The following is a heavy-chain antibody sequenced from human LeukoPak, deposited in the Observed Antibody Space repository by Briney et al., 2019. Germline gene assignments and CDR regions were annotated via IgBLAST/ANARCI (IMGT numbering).Heavy chain of an antibody. CDR3: PKDQWAYCGGDCYSSDY. CDR2: MSADGTNK. CDR1: GFTFSHYG. Sequence: GRSLRLSCAASGFTFSHYGMHWVRQAPGKGLEWVAVMSADGTNKYYADSVEGRFTISRDNSKNTLYLQMNSLRVEDTAVYFCPKDQWAYCGGDCYSSDYWGQGTLVTVSS. J-gene: IGHJ4*02. V-gene: IGHV3-30*18. D-gene: IGHD2-21*02.